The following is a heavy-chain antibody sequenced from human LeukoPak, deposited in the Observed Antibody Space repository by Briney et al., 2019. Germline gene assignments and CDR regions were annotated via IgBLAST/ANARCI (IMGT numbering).Heavy chain of an antibody. CDR2: VFYTGNT. CDR3: AKDIDSYGYFWFDP. V-gene: IGHV4-39*07. CDR1: GGSISTTAYY. Sequence: SETLSLTCTVSGGSISTTAYYWGWLRQPPGKGLEWIGSVFYTGNTFYNPSLQSRVTLSVDTSKNQFSLKLSSVTAADTAVYYCAKDIDSYGYFWFDPWGQGTLVTVSS. D-gene: IGHD5-18*01. J-gene: IGHJ5*02.